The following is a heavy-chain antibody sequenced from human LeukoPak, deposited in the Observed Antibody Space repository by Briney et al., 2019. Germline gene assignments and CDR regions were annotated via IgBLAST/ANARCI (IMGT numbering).Heavy chain of an antibody. CDR3: ARDLNYYDSPGWFDP. V-gene: IGHV1-2*06. Sequence: ASVTVSCTASGYTFTGYYMHWVRQAPGQGLEWMGRINPNSGGTNYAQKFQGRVTMTRDTSISTAYMELSRLRSDDTAVYYCARDLNYYDSPGWFDPWGQGTLVTVSS. J-gene: IGHJ5*02. CDR1: GYTFTGYY. D-gene: IGHD3-22*01. CDR2: INPNSGGT.